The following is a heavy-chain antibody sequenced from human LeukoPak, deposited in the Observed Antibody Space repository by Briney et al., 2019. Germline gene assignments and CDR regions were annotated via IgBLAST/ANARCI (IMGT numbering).Heavy chain of an antibody. V-gene: IGHV3-23*01. Sequence: PGGSLRLSCAASGFTFSSYAMSWVRQAPGKGLEWVSAISGSGGSTYYADSVKGRFTISRDNSKNTLYLQMNSLRAEDTAVYYCAKDGYYDFWSGYYTSYYFDYWGQGTLVTVSS. CDR3: AKDGYYDFWSGYYTSYYFDY. CDR1: GFTFSSYA. D-gene: IGHD3-3*01. J-gene: IGHJ4*02. CDR2: ISGSGGST.